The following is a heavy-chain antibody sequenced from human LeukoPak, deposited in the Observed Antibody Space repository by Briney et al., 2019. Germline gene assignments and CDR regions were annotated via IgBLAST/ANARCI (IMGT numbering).Heavy chain of an antibody. CDR1: GITFSNAW. D-gene: IGHD1-20*01. V-gene: IGHV3-15*01. CDR3: TTSPYLGYGNNWSPFY. CDR2: IKSKSDGGTT. Sequence: GGSLRLSCAASGITFSNAWMSWVRQSPGKGLEWVGRIKSKSDGGTTDYAASVKGRFTISRDDSENTAYLQMNSLKTEDTAIYYCTTSPYLGYGNNWSPFYWGQGTQVTVSS. J-gene: IGHJ4*02.